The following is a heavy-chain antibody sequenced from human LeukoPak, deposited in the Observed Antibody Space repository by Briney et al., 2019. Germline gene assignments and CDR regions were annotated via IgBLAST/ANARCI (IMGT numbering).Heavy chain of an antibody. CDR2: INPNSGGT. Sequence: GASVKVSCKASGYTFTGYYMHWVRQAPGQGLEWMGWINPNSGGTNYAQKFQGRVTMTRDTSISTAYMELSRLRSDDTAVYYCARGPFNVVVPAAIGGDYWGQGTLVTVSS. J-gene: IGHJ4*02. V-gene: IGHV1-2*02. CDR3: ARGPFNVVVPAAIGGDY. D-gene: IGHD2-2*02. CDR1: GYTFTGYY.